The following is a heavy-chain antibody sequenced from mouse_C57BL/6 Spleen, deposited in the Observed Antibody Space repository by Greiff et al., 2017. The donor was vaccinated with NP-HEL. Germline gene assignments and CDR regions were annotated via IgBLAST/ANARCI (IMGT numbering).Heavy chain of an antibody. CDR2: IHPNSGST. J-gene: IGHJ2*01. CDR1: GYTFTSYW. CDR3: ARSSGGSADYFDY. D-gene: IGHD1-1*02. V-gene: IGHV1-64*01. Sequence: VQLQQPGAELVKPGASVKLSCKASGYTFTSYWMHWVKQRPGQGLEWIGMIHPNSGSTNYNEKFKSKATLTVDKSSSTAYMQLSSLTSEDSAVYYCARSSGGSADYFDYWGQGTTLTVSS.